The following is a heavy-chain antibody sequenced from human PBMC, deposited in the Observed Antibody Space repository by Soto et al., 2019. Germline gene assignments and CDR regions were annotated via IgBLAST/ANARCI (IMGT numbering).Heavy chain of an antibody. Sequence: QVQLVQSGAEVKKPGSSVKVSCKASRGTFSTYTFSWVRQAPGQGLEWMGGIIPIFGPSSYAQKFQGRVTITADESTSTAYMELNSLRSDDTAVYYCARADVYFSEFDYWGQGTLVTVSS. V-gene: IGHV1-69*01. CDR2: IIPIFGPS. CDR3: ARADVYFSEFDY. J-gene: IGHJ4*02. CDR1: RGTFSTYT. D-gene: IGHD3-10*01.